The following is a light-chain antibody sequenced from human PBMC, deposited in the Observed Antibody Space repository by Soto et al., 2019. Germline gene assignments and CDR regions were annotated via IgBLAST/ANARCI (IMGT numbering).Light chain of an antibody. CDR3: QQSYSTPPT. J-gene: IGKJ1*01. CDR2: AAS. V-gene: IGKV1-39*01. Sequence: DIQMTQSPSSLSASVGDRVTITCRASQSISSYLNWYQQKPGKAPKVLIYAASSLQSGVPSRFSGSGSGTDFALTISSLQPEDFATYYCQQSYSTPPTFGQGTNVEIK. CDR1: QSISSY.